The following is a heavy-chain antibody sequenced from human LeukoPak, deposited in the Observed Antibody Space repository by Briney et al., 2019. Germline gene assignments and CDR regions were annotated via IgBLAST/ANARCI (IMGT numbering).Heavy chain of an antibody. Sequence: PGGSLRLSCAASGLTFSSYEMNWVRQAPGKGLEWVSYISSSGSTIYYADSVKGRFTISRDNAKNSLYLQMNSLRAEDTAVYYCARGTMVTAIVRYFDYWGQGTLVTVSS. CDR1: GLTFSSYE. CDR2: ISSSGSTI. CDR3: ARGTMVTAIVRYFDY. V-gene: IGHV3-48*03. D-gene: IGHD2-21*02. J-gene: IGHJ4*02.